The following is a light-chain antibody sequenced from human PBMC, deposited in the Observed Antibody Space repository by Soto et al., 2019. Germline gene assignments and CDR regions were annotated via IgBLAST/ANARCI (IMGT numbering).Light chain of an antibody. Sequence: QSALTQPASVSVSPGQSTAISCTGTSSDGGGYNYVSWYQQHQGKAPKLMIYEVSNRPSGVSNRFSGSKSGNTASLTISGLQAEDEADYYCSSYTSSSTPVFGTGTRSPS. J-gene: IGLJ1*01. CDR2: EVS. V-gene: IGLV2-14*01. CDR1: SSDGGGYNY. CDR3: SSYTSSSTPV.